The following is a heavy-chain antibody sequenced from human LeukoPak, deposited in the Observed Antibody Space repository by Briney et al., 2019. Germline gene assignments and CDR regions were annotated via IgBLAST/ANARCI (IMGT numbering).Heavy chain of an antibody. V-gene: IGHV1-69*05. D-gene: IGHD7-27*01. CDR3: ARAPRSWGFDY. CDR2: IIPIFGTA. Sequence: ASVKVSCKASGGTFSSYAISWVRQAPGQGLEWMGGIIPIFGTANYAQKFQGRVTMTRSTSINTAYMELSSLRPEDTAVYYCARAPRSWGFDYWGLGTLVTVSS. CDR1: GGTFSSYA. J-gene: IGHJ4*02.